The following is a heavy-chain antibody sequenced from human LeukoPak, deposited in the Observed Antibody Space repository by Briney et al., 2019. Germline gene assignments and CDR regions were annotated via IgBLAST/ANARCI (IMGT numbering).Heavy chain of an antibody. CDR1: GYSISSGYY. D-gene: IGHD3-16*01. CDR2: IYHSGST. J-gene: IGHJ4*02. CDR3: ARRTGGRFDY. V-gene: IGHV4-38-2*01. Sequence: SETLSLTCAVSGYSISSGYYWGWIRQPPGKGLEWIGSIYHSGSTYYNPSLKSRVTISVDTSKNQISLKLSSVTAADTAVYYCARRTGGRFDYWGQGTLVTVSA.